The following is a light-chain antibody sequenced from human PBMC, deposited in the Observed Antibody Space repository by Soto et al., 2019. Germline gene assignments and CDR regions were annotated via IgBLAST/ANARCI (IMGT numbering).Light chain of an antibody. CDR2: DTS. CDR1: TGAVTSGHY. V-gene: IGLV7-46*01. J-gene: IGLJ3*02. CDR3: LLSYSGGDWV. Sequence: QAVVTQEPSLTVSPGGTVTLTCGSSTGAVTSGHYPYWYQQKPGQAPRTLIYDTSNKHSWTPARFSGSLLGGKAALTLSGEQPEDEAEYYCLLSYSGGDWVFGGGTKLTVL.